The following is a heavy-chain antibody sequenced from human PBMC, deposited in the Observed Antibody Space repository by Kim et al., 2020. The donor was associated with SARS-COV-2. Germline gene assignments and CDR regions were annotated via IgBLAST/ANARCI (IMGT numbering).Heavy chain of an antibody. J-gene: IGHJ5*02. V-gene: IGHV7-4-1*02. CDR2: INTNTGNP. D-gene: IGHD3-10*01. CDR3: ARDEGGLLWFGGWFDP. Sequence: ASVKVSCKASGYSFTSYTMNWVRQAPGQGLEWMGWINTNTGNPTYAQGFTGRFVFSLDTSVSTAYLQISSLKAEDTAVYYCARDEGGLLWFGGWFDPWGQGTLVTVSS. CDR1: GYSFTSYT.